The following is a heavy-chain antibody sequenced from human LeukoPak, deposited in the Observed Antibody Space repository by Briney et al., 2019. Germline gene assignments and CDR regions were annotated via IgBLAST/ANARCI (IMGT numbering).Heavy chain of an antibody. Sequence: PGGSLRLSCAASGFTFSNYWMSRVRQAPGKGLEWVAHINKDGSEIYYVDSVKGRFTISRDNAKSSLSLQMNSLRVEDTAVYYCARDKVTYWGQGILVTVSS. CDR3: ARDKVTY. CDR1: GFTFSNYW. CDR2: INKDGSEI. J-gene: IGHJ4*02. V-gene: IGHV3-7*01.